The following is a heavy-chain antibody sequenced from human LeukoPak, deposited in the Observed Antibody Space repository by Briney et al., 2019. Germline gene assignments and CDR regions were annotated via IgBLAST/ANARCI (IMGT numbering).Heavy chain of an antibody. D-gene: IGHD3-22*01. CDR1: GFSLSRYW. J-gene: IGHJ5*02. V-gene: IGHV3-74*01. Sequence: PGGSLRLSCAAFGFSLSRYWMHWVRQAPGKGLVWVSRINTDGSSTSYADSVKGRFTISRDNAKNTLYLQMNSLRAEDTAVYYCARDLYEYYYDIPGRLDPWGQGTLVTVSS. CDR3: ARDLYEYYYDIPGRLDP. CDR2: INTDGSST.